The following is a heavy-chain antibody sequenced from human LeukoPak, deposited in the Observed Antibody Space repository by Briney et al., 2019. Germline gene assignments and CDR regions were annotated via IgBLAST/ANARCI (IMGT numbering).Heavy chain of an antibody. J-gene: IGHJ3*02. Sequence: AGGSLRLSCAASGFTASSNYMSWARQAPGKGLEWVSVIYSDDRTYYADSVKGRFTISRHTSKRTLFLQMNSLRAEDTAVYYCAREVMAKRRAFDIWGQGTVVTVSS. CDR1: GFTASSNY. V-gene: IGHV3-53*04. CDR2: IYSDDRT. D-gene: IGHD5-24*01. CDR3: AREVMAKRRAFDI.